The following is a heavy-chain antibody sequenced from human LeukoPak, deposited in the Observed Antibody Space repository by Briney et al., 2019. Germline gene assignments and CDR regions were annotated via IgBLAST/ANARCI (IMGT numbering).Heavy chain of an antibody. V-gene: IGHV3-48*02. CDR1: GFSFTTYN. D-gene: IGHD2-15*01. CDR3: ARGECRSCPRNHWFDP. CDR2: ITSSSNSI. J-gene: IGHJ5*02. Sequence: GGSLRLSCAASGFSFTTYNMNWVRQAPGKGLEWVSSITSSSNSIYYADSVKGRFTISRDNAKSSLYLQMNSLRDEDTAVYYCARGECRSCPRNHWFDPWGQGTLVTVSS.